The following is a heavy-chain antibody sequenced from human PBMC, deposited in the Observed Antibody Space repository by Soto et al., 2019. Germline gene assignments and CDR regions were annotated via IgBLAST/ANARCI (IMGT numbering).Heavy chain of an antibody. V-gene: IGHV4-28*01. CDR3: TRKADGYNPFDH. Sequence: QVQLQESGPGLVKPSDTLSLTCAVSDNSISSSNWWGWIRQPPGKGLEWIGYIYFSGRTHYNPSLKSRISMSVDTSNNQFSLKLSSVTAVNTAVYYCTRKADGYNPFDHWGQGTLVTVSS. J-gene: IGHJ4*02. D-gene: IGHD5-12*01. CDR2: IYFSGRT. CDR1: DNSISSSNW.